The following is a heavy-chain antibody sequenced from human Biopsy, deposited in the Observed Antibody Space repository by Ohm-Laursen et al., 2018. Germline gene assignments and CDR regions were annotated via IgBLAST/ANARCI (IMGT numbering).Heavy chain of an antibody. CDR1: GYNFNSYF. V-gene: IGHV1-2*02. CDR3: TRGGYYYDSLAYYYWFDP. J-gene: IGHJ5*02. CDR2: INAKTGDT. D-gene: IGHD3-22*01. Sequence: SVKVSCKASGYNFNSYFIHWVRQAPGQGLEWMGWINAKTGDTNYAQKFQGRVTMTRDTSISTAYVDLSSLRSDDTAVYYCTRGGYYYDSLAYYYWFDPWGQGTLVTVSS.